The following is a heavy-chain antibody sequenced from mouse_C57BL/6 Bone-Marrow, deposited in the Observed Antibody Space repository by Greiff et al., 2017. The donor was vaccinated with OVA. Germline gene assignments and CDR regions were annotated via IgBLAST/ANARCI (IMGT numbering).Heavy chain of an antibody. D-gene: IGHD4-1*01. CDR2: INPNYGTT. CDR3: SRAGAKGMDY. J-gene: IGHJ4*01. CDR1: GYSFTDYN. V-gene: IGHV1-39*01. Sequence: VHVKQSGPELVKPGASVKISCKASGYSFTDYNMNWVKQSNGKSLEWIGVINPNYGTTSYNQKFKGKATLTVDQSTSTAYMQLNSLTSEDSAVYYCSRAGAKGMDYWGQGTSVTVSS.